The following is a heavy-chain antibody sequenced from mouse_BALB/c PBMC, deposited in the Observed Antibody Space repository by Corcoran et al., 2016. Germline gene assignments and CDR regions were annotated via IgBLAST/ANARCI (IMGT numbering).Heavy chain of an antibody. D-gene: IGHD1-3*01. J-gene: IGHJ3*01. Sequence: EVQLQESGPGLVKPSQSLSLTCSVTDYSITSGYYWNWIRQFPGNKLEWMGYISYDGSNNYNPSLKNRMSITRDTSKNQCFLKLNSVTTEDTATYYCARDYKGYWGQGTLVTVSA. CDR2: ISYDGSN. CDR1: DYSITSGYY. CDR3: ARDYKGY. V-gene: IGHV3-6*02.